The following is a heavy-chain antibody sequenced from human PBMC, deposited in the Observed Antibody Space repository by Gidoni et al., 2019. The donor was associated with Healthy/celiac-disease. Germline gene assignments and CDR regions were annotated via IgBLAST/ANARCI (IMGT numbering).Heavy chain of an antibody. V-gene: IGHV3-23*01. CDR3: AKDSFGSGSYYNDYYYYYGMDV. CDR2: SRGSGGST. J-gene: IGHJ6*02. Sequence: EVQLLESGGGLVQPGGSLRLSCAASGFTFIIYAMSWVRQAPGKGLEWVSASRGSGGSTYYEDSVKGRFTISRDNSKNTLYLQMNSLRAEDTAVYYCAKDSFGSGSYYNDYYYYYGMDVWGQGTTVTVSS. D-gene: IGHD3-10*01. CDR1: GFTFIIYA.